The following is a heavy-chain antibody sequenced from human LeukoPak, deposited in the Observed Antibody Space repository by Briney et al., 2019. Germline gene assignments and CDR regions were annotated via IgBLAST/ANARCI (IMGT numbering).Heavy chain of an antibody. Sequence: GGSLRLSCAASGFTFSSYWMHWVRQAPGKGLVWVSRINSDGSSTSYADSVKGRFTISRDNAKNSLYLQMNSLRAEDTAVYYCARDLIAAAGTGGRYYYYYYGMDVWGQGTTVTVSS. D-gene: IGHD6-13*01. CDR3: ARDLIAAAGTGGRYYYYYYGMDV. J-gene: IGHJ6*02. V-gene: IGHV3-74*01. CDR2: INSDGSST. CDR1: GFTFSSYW.